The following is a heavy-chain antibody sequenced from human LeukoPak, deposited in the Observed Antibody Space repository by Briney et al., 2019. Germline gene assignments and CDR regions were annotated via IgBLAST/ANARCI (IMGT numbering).Heavy chain of an antibody. CDR2: INSDGSSA. Sequence: GGSLRLSCAASGFTFSSYWMHWVRQAPGKGLVWVSRINSDGSSASYADSVKGRFTISRDNAKNTLYLQMNSLRAEDTAVYYCARESGSGSYPHDAFDIRGQGTMVTVSS. J-gene: IGHJ3*02. CDR3: ARESGSGSYPHDAFDI. D-gene: IGHD3-10*01. CDR1: GFTFSSYW. V-gene: IGHV3-74*01.